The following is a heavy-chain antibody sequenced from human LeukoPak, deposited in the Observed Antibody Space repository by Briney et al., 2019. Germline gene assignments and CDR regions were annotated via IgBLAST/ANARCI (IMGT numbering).Heavy chain of an antibody. D-gene: IGHD3-22*01. CDR1: GDSISGHY. CDR3: ARARYDSTYDY. V-gene: IGHV4-59*08. J-gene: IGHJ4*02. Sequence: SETLSLTCSVSGDSISGHYWSWIRQPPGKGPEWTGYFYERGITNYNPSLKSRVTISVDTSKNQFSLKLSSVTAADTAVYYCARARYDSTYDYWGQGTLVTVSS. CDR2: FYERGIT.